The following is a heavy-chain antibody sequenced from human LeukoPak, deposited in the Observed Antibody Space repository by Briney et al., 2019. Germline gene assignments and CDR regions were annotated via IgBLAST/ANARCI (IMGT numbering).Heavy chain of an antibody. CDR1: GYTFTGYY. J-gene: IGHJ4*02. V-gene: IGHV1-2*02. CDR3: ATYSGPLGY. CDR2: INPNSAGT. D-gene: IGHD6-19*01. Sequence: ASVNVSCKASGYTFTGYYVHWVRQAPGQGLEWMGWINPNSAGTQYAQKFQGRVTMTRDTSSSTACMELSRLKSDDTAVYYCATYSGPLGYWGQGTLVTVSS.